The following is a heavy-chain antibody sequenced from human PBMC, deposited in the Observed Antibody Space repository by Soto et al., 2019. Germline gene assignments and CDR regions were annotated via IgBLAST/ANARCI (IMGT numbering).Heavy chain of an antibody. V-gene: IGHV3-21*01. J-gene: IGHJ4*02. Sequence: PGGSLRLSCAASGFTFTAYTMYWVCQPPGKGLEWVSSISRTRDYIYYADSVKGRFTISRDNADNSLYLQMNSLRAEDTAVYYCARVGYSSGWGPLGYWGQGTLVTVSS. CDR1: GFTFTAYT. CDR3: ARVGYSSGWGPLGY. D-gene: IGHD6-19*01. CDR2: ISRTRDYI.